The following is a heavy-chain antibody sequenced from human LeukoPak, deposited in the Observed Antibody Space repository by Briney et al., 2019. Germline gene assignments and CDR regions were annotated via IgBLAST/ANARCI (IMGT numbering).Heavy chain of an antibody. CDR1: GFIFSNFW. CDR2: INTDGSEE. V-gene: IGHV3-7*01. Sequence: GGSLRLPCAASGFIFSNFWMSWVRQAPGRGLEWVANINTDGSEEYYVDSVKGRFIISRDNARNSLYLQMNSLRAEDTAVYYCARDPAAWDYWGQGALVTVSS. CDR3: ARDPAAWDY. J-gene: IGHJ4*02. D-gene: IGHD6-13*01.